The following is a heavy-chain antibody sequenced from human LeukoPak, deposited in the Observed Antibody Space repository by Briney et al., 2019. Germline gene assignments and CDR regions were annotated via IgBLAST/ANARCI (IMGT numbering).Heavy chain of an antibody. J-gene: IGHJ4*02. V-gene: IGHV3-23*01. CDR1: GFTFSSYA. D-gene: IGHD3-22*01. CDR3: AKDGYYYDSSGYYDGGYFDY. CDR2: ISGSAKST. Sequence: GGSLRLFCAVSGFTFSSYAMSWVRQAPGKGLEWVSGISGSAKSTYYADSVKGRFTISRDNSKNTMYLQMKSLRAEDTAEYFCAKDGYYYDSSGYYDGGYFDYWGQGTLVTVSS.